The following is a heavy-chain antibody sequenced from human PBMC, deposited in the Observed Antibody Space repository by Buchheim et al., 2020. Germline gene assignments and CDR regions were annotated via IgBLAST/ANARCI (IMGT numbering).Heavy chain of an antibody. CDR2: IKQDGSEK. CDR3: ARDTPLSSFYYYGMDV. V-gene: IGHV3-7*01. Sequence: EVQLVESGGGLVQPGGSLRLSCAASGFTFSSYWMSWVRKAPGKGLEWVANIKQDGSEKYYVDSVKGRFTISRDNDKNSLYLQMNSLRAEDTAVYYCARDTPLSSFYYYGMDVWGQGTT. CDR1: GFTFSSYW. D-gene: IGHD3-3*02. J-gene: IGHJ6*02.